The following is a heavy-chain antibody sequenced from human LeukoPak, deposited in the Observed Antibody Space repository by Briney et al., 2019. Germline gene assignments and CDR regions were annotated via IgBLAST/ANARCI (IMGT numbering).Heavy chain of an antibody. CDR2: IYSGGST. J-gene: IGHJ6*02. D-gene: IGHD2-8*01. CDR3: ARDHRMGSAYYYGMDV. Sequence: QPGGSLRLSCAASAFTFSSYGMHWVRQAPGKGLEWVSVIYSGGSTYYADSVKGRFTISRDNSKNTLYLQMNSLRAEDTAVYYCARDHRMGSAYYYGMDVWGQGTTVTVSS. CDR1: AFTFSSYG. V-gene: IGHV3-66*01.